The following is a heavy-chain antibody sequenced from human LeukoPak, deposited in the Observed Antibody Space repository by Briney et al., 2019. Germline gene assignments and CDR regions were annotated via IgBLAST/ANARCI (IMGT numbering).Heavy chain of an antibody. D-gene: IGHD5-18*01. CDR3: ARVIRQGAYNYGYVLRLDP. CDR1: GGSIMSSDW. V-gene: IGHV4-4*02. CDR2: IWHTGST. Sequence: TSSETLSLTCAVSGGSIMSSDWWSWVRQSPGKGLEWIGEIWHTGSTNYNPSLKSRVTISVDKSKNQFSLNMSSVTAADTAVYYCARVIRQGAYNYGYVLRLDPWGQGTLVTVSS. J-gene: IGHJ5*02.